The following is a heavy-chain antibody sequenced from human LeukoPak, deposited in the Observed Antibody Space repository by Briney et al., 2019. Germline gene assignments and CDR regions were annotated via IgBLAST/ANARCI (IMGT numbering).Heavy chain of an antibody. CDR1: GYSISSGYY. V-gene: IGHV4-38-2*02. D-gene: IGHD6-13*01. Sequence: SETLSRTCAVSGYSISSGYYWGWIRQPPGKGLEWIGSIYHSGSTYYNPSLKSRVTISVDTSKNQFSLKLSSVTAADTAVYYCARDPAAAGTDYWGQGTLVTVSS. CDR2: IYHSGST. CDR3: ARDPAAAGTDY. J-gene: IGHJ4*02.